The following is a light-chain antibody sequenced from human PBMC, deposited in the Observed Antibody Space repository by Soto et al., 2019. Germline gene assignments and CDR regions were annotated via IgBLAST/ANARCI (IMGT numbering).Light chain of an antibody. CDR1: QSISSW. V-gene: IGKV1-5*01. J-gene: IGKJ2*01. CDR2: DAS. CDR3: QQYNSYLYT. Sequence: DIQMTQSPSTLSASVGDRVTITCRASQSISSWLAWYQQKPGKAPKLLIYDASSFENGVPSRFSGSGSGTEFTLTISSLQPDAFATYYCQQYNSYLYTFGQGTKLEIK.